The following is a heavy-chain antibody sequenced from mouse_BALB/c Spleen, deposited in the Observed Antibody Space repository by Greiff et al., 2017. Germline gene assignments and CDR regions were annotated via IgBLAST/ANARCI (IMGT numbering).Heavy chain of an antibody. J-gene: IGHJ3*01. Sequence: VQLKESGGGLVQPGGSLRLSCATSGFTFTDYYMSWVRQPPGKALEWLGFIRNKANGYTTEYSASVKGRFTISRDNSQSILYLQMNTLRAEDSATYYCARDRWPWFAYWGQGTLVTVSA. D-gene: IGHD2-3*01. CDR2: IRNKANGYTT. V-gene: IGHV7-3*02. CDR3: ARDRWPWFAY. CDR1: GFTFTDYY.